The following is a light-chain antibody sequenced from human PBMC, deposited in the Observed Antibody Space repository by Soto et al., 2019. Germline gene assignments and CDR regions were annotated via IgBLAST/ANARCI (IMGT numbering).Light chain of an antibody. V-gene: IGKV3-20*01. Sequence: EIVLTQSPGTLSLSPGERATLSCRASQSISSIYLAWYQQRPGQAPRLLIYGASRSATGIPDRFSGSGSGTEFTLTISRLEPEDFAVYYCQQFGSSLPWTFGQGTKVEIK. CDR3: QQFGSSLPWT. CDR2: GAS. J-gene: IGKJ1*01. CDR1: QSISSIY.